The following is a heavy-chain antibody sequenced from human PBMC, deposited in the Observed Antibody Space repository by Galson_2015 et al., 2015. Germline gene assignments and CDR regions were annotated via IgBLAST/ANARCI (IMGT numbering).Heavy chain of an antibody. CDR3: AKGGIVVIPAAKDKRDAFDI. CDR2: ISGSGGRA. J-gene: IGHJ3*02. V-gene: IGHV3-23*01. CDR1: GFTFTCYA. Sequence: SLRLSCAASGFTFTCYALSWVRQAPGKGLEWVSGISGSGGRAYYADSVKGRFTISRDNSKNTLFLQMNSLRAEDTAIYYCAKGGIVVIPAAKDKRDAFDIWGQGTMVTVSS. D-gene: IGHD2-2*01.